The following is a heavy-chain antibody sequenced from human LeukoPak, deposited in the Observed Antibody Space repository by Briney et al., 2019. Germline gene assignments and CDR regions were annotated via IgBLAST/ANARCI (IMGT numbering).Heavy chain of an antibody. CDR1: GFTFSSYW. V-gene: IGHV3-7*01. CDR2: IKEGGSDK. D-gene: IGHD5-24*01. Sequence: GGSLRLSCATSGFTFSSYWMSWVRQAPGKGLEWVANIKEGGSDKYYVDSVKGRFTISRDNAKNSLYLQMNSLRAEDTAVYYCARDRGRLQFDYWGQGTRVTVSS. J-gene: IGHJ4*02. CDR3: ARDRGRLQFDY.